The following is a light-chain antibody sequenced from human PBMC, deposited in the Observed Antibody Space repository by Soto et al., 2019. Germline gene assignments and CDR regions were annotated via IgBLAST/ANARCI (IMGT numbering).Light chain of an antibody. CDR2: GTS. CDR1: QTIGSSY. CDR3: QQYDSSPLLT. Sequence: EIVLTQSPGTLSLSPGETATLSCRASQTIGSSYLAWYQQKPGQAPRLLIFGTSTRATGIPDRFSGSGSGTEVTLSISRLEPAEVAAYYCQQYDSSPLLTFGGGTKVEIK. V-gene: IGKV3-20*01. J-gene: IGKJ4*01.